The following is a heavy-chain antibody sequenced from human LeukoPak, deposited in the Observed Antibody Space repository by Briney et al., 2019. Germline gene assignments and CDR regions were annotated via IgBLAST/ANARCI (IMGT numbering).Heavy chain of an antibody. D-gene: IGHD3-10*01. J-gene: IGHJ5*02. CDR1: GGSISSGGYY. V-gene: IGHV4-30-2*01. Sequence: SQTLSLTCTVSGGSISSGGYYWSWIRQPPGKGLEWIGYIYHSGSTYYNPSLKSRVTISVARSKNQFSLKLSSVTAADTAVYYCARDGQPWGYYGSGSYRGFDPWGQGTLVTVSS. CDR3: ARDGQPWGYYGSGSYRGFDP. CDR2: IYHSGST.